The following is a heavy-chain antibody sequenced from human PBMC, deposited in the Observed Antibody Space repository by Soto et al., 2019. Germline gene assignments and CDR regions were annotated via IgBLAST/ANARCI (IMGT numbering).Heavy chain of an antibody. CDR3: ARGLDGIAVAGDPFDY. CDR1: GGSFSGYY. J-gene: IGHJ4*02. Sequence: SETLSLTCAVYGGSFSGYYWSWIRQPPGKGLEWIGEINHSGSTNYNPSLKSRVTISVDTSKNQFSLKLSSVTAADTAVYYCARGLDGIAVAGDPFDYWGQGTLVTVPQ. CDR2: INHSGST. V-gene: IGHV4-34*01. D-gene: IGHD6-19*01.